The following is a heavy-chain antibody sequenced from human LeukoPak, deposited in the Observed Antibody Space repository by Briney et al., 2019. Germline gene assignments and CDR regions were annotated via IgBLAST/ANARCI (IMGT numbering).Heavy chain of an antibody. Sequence: ASVKVSRKSSGYTFSTSGISWVRQPPGQGLEWMGWISTYNGNTRYAQKFQGRVTMTTDTSTSTAYMELRSLRSDDTAVYYCARALGSWIYVFEYWGQGTLVTVSS. J-gene: IGHJ4*02. CDR1: GYTFSTSG. CDR3: ARALGSWIYVFEY. V-gene: IGHV1-18*01. D-gene: IGHD3-10*01. CDR2: ISTYNGNT.